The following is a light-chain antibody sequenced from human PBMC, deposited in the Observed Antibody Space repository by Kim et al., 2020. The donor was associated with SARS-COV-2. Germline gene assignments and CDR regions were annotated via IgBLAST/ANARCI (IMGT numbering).Light chain of an antibody. Sequence: QAVVTQSPSASGTPGQRVTISCSGSSSNIGSNTVNWYQQVPGTAPKLLIYSNNQRPSGVPDRFSGSKSGTSASLAISGLQSEDEADYYCAAWDDTLNGWVFGGGTQLTVL. V-gene: IGLV1-44*01. J-gene: IGLJ3*02. CDR1: SSNIGSNT. CDR2: SNN. CDR3: AAWDDTLNGWV.